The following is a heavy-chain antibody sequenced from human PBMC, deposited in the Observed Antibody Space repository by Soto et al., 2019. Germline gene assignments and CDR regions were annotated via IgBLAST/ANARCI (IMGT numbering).Heavy chain of an antibody. CDR2: IIPIFGTA. J-gene: IGHJ6*02. V-gene: IGHV1-69*12. CDR1: GGTFSSYA. CDR3: ALHYGSGSNYYYYGMDV. D-gene: IGHD3-10*01. Sequence: QVQLVQSGAEVKKPGSSVKVSCKASGGTFSSYAISWVRQAPGQGLEWMGGIIPIFGTADYAQKFQGRVTITADESTRTANMELGRLRSEDTAVYYCALHYGSGSNYYYYGMDVWGQGTTVTVSS.